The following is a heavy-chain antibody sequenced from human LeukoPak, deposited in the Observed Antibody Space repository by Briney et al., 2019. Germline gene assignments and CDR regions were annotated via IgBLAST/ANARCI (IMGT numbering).Heavy chain of an antibody. CDR1: GGSFSGYY. Sequence: SETLSLTCAVYGGSFSGYYWSWIRQPPGKGLEWIGEINHSGSTNYNPSLKSRVTISVDTSKNQFSLKLSSVTAADTAVYYCARGLRVRGVIITGRGQGTLVTVSS. D-gene: IGHD3-10*01. V-gene: IGHV4-34*01. CDR3: ARGLRVRGVIITG. CDR2: INHSGST. J-gene: IGHJ4*02.